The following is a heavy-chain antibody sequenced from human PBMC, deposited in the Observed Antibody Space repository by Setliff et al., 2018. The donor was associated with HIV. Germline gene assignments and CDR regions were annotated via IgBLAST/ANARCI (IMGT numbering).Heavy chain of an antibody. CDR2: IYYSGST. Sequence: PSETLSLTCTVSGGSISSGGYYWTWIRQHPGKGLEWIGYIYYSGSTYYNPSLKSRVTVSADTSKNQFSLKLRSVTAADTAVYYCARRGVMITFGGVYFDYWGQGTLVTVSS. V-gene: IGHV4-31*03. CDR3: ARRGVMITFGGVYFDY. CDR1: GGSISSGGYY. J-gene: IGHJ4*02. D-gene: IGHD3-16*01.